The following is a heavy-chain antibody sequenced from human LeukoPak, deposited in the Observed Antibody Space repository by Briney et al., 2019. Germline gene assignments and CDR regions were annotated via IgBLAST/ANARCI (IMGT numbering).Heavy chain of an antibody. CDR2: INSDGSST. D-gene: IGHD2-15*01. V-gene: IGHV3-74*01. J-gene: IGHJ2*01. Sequence: GGSLRLSCAASGFIFRNFWMRWVRQAPGKGLVWVSRINSDGSSTDYADSVKGRFTISRDNAKNTLYLQMNSLRAEDTAVYYCARRYCSGGSCYSGWHFDLWGRGTLVTVSS. CDR3: ARRYCSGGSCYSGWHFDL. CDR1: GFIFRNFW.